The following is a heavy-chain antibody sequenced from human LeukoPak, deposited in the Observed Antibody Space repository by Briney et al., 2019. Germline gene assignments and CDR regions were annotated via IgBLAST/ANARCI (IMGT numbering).Heavy chain of an antibody. CDR3: ARDLITIFGVVITRYGMDV. CDR1: GYTFTSYG. CDR2: IRAYNGNT. Sequence: ASVKVSCKASGYTFTSYGISWVRQAPGQGLEWMGWIRAYNGNTNYAQKLQGRVTMTTDTSTSTAYMELRSLRSDGTAVYYCARDLITIFGVVITRYGMDVWGQGTTVTVSS. D-gene: IGHD3-3*01. V-gene: IGHV1-18*01. J-gene: IGHJ6*02.